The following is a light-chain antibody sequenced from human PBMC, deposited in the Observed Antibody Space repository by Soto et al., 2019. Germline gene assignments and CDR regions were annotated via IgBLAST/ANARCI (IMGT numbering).Light chain of an antibody. Sequence: QSVLTQPPSVSGAPGQSVTISCIGSGSSIGAGYDVHWYQQLPGVAPKLLIFDTANRPSGVPGRFSGSKSGASASLAITGLLPEDEADFFCQSFDTNLNAVVFGGGTQLTVL. J-gene: IGLJ2*01. CDR1: GSSIGAGYD. V-gene: IGLV1-40*01. CDR3: QSFDTNLNAVV. CDR2: DTA.